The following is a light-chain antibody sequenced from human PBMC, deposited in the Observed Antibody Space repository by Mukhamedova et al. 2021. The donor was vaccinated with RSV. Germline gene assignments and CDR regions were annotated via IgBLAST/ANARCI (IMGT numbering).Light chain of an antibody. CDR1: TGSFASSS. Sequence: TRSTGSFASSSVQWYQQRPDSSPTTVIYEDNRRPSGVPDRFSGSIDSSSNSASLTISGLQTEGEADYYCQSYDSSTVVFGGGTK. CDR2: EDN. CDR3: QSYDSSTVV. J-gene: IGLJ2*01. V-gene: IGLV6-57*01.